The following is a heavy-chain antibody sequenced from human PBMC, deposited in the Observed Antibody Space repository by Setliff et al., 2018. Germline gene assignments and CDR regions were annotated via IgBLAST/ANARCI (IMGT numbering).Heavy chain of an antibody. V-gene: IGHV1-69*04. Sequence: SVKVSCKASGATLSGVVFSWVRQAPGHGLEWMGRFIPVLGKPNYAPRFQGRLTITVDTSTGTSYMDLRSLTSDDTAIYYCARELRSPFWHFDLWGQGSLVTVSS. CDR3: ARELRSPFWHFDL. J-gene: IGHJ4*02. D-gene: IGHD3-3*01. CDR2: FIPVLGKP. CDR1: GATLSGVV.